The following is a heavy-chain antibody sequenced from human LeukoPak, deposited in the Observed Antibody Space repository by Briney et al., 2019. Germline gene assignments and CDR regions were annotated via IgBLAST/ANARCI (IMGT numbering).Heavy chain of an antibody. V-gene: IGHV4-59*01. CDR1: GGSISSYY. CDR2: IYYSGST. Sequence: SETLPLTCTVSGGSISSYYWSWIRQPPGKGLEWIGYIYYSGSTNYNPSLKSRVTISVDTSKNQFSLKLSSVTAADTAVYYCARDLGDYFDYWGQGTLVTVSS. CDR3: ARDLGDYFDY. J-gene: IGHJ4*02.